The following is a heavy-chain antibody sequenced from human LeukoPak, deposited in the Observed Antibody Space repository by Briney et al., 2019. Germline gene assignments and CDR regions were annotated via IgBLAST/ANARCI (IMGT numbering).Heavy chain of an antibody. D-gene: IGHD6-13*01. Sequence: GGSLRLSCAASGFTFSDCSMNWVRQAPGKGLEWVSYISSSGSTIYYADSVKGRFTISRDNAKNSLYLLMNSLRAEDTAVYYCARFSSSWLLDYWGQGTLVTVSS. V-gene: IGHV3-48*04. CDR2: ISSSGSTI. CDR3: ARFSSSWLLDY. CDR1: GFTFSDCS. J-gene: IGHJ4*02.